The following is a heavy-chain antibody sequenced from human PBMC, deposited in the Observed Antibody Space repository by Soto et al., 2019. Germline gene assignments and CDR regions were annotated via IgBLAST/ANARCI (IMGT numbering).Heavy chain of an antibody. Sequence: QVQLVQSGAEVKKPGASVKVSCKASGYTFTSYGISWVRQAPGQGLEWMGWISAYNGNTNYAQKLQGRVTMTTDTSTSTAYMELRSLRSDDTAVYYCARRVQLVEGYYYFGMDVWGQGTTVTVSS. J-gene: IGHJ6*02. CDR2: ISAYNGNT. V-gene: IGHV1-18*01. CDR1: GYTFTSYG. D-gene: IGHD6-13*01. CDR3: ARRVQLVEGYYYFGMDV.